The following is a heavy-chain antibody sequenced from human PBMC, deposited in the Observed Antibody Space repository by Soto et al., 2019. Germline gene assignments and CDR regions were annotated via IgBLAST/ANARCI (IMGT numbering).Heavy chain of an antibody. D-gene: IGHD3-10*01. CDR3: ARGGYYCSGSYPSPFPYYYYGMDV. Sequence: QVQLVQSGAEVKKPGASVKVSCKASGYTFTSYYMHWVRQAPGQGLEWMGIINPSGGSTSYAQKCQGRVTMTRDTSTSTVYMELSSLRSEDTAVYYCARGGYYCSGSYPSPFPYYYYGMDVWGQGTTVTVSS. CDR2: INPSGGST. CDR1: GYTFTSYY. J-gene: IGHJ6*02. V-gene: IGHV1-46*01.